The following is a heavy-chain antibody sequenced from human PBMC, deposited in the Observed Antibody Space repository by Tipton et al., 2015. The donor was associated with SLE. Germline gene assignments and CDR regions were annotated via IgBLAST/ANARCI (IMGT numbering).Heavy chain of an antibody. CDR3: ANEEIYSSSPNDAFDI. CDR2: IYTSGST. D-gene: IGHD6-6*01. Sequence: LRLSCAVYGGSFSGYYWSWIRQPPGKGLEWIGYIYTSGSTNYNPSLKSRVTISVDTSKNQFSLKLSSVTAADTAVYYCANEEIYSSSPNDAFDIWGQGTMVTVSS. CDR1: GGSFSGYY. V-gene: IGHV4-4*09. J-gene: IGHJ3*02.